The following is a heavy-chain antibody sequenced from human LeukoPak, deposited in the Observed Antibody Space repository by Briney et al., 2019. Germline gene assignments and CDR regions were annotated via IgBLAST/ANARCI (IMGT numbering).Heavy chain of an antibody. Sequence: GGSLRLSCAASGFTFSNYAMRWVRQAPGKGLEWVSGISGSGDSTYYADSVKGRFTISRDNSKNTLYLQMNSLRAEDTAVYYCAELGITMIGGVWGKGTTVTISS. V-gene: IGHV3-23*01. CDR2: ISGSGDST. CDR1: GFTFSNYA. D-gene: IGHD3-10*02. J-gene: IGHJ6*04. CDR3: AELGITMIGGV.